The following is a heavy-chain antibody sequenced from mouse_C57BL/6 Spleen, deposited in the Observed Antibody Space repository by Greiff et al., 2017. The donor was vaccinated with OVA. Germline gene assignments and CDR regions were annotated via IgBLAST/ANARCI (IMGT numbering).Heavy chain of an antibody. CDR3: ARYIPSNYNAMDY. CDR2: IRNKANGYTT. D-gene: IGHD2-10*02. V-gene: IGHV7-3*01. J-gene: IGHJ4*01. Sequence: EVKLVESGGGLVQPGGSLSLSCAASGFTFTDYYMSWVRQPPGKALEWLGFIRNKANGYTTEYSASVKGRFTISRDNSQSILYLQMNALRAEDSATYYCARYIPSNYNAMDYWGQGTSVTVSS. CDR1: GFTFTDYY.